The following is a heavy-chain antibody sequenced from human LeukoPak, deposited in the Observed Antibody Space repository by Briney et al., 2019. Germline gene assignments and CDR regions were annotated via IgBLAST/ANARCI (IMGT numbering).Heavy chain of an antibody. Sequence: TSETLSLTCTVSGDSITSTPYYWGWIRQSPGKGLEWIGIIYYSGSTYYNPFLKSRVTMSVDTSKNQFSLKLSSVTAADTAVYYCARHLPYYYYMDVWGKGTTVTVSS. CDR1: GDSITSTPYY. CDR2: IYYSGST. J-gene: IGHJ6*03. CDR3: ARHLPYYYYMDV. V-gene: IGHV4-39*01.